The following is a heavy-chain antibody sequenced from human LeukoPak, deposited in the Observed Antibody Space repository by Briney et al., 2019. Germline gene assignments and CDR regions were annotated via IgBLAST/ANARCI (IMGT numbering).Heavy chain of an antibody. CDR1: GGSVSSNSNY. V-gene: IGHV4-61*01. D-gene: IGHD5-12*01. J-gene: IGHJ5*02. CDR2: NSYFGSA. CDR3: ARDTPGGYDFWWFDP. Sequence: SETLSLTCTVSGGSVSSNSNYWSWIRQPPGKGLEWIGYNSYFGSASYNPSLKSRVTISVDTSKNQFSLKLSSVTAADTAVYYCARDTPGGYDFWWFDPWGQGTLVTVSS.